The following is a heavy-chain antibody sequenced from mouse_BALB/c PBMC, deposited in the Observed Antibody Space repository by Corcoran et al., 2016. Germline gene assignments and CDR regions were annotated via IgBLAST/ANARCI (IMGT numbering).Heavy chain of an antibody. CDR3: ARPDYGNYRVFDY. Sequence: EVQLQQSGPELVKPGASVKLSCKASGYTFTDYSIHWVKQSSGQSLERIGGIYPKNKTTNYNQKFKGKATLTVDKSSSTAYMELSSLTSEDSAVYYCARPDYGNYRVFDYWGQGTMLTVSA. CDR1: GYTFTDYS. CDR2: IYPKNKTT. D-gene: IGHD2-1*01. J-gene: IGHJ3*01. V-gene: IGHV1-26*01.